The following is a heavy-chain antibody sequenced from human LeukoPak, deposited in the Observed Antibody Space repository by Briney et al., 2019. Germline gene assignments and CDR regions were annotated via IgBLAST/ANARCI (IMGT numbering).Heavy chain of an antibody. D-gene: IGHD5-18*01. CDR1: GFTFSSYW. J-gene: IGHJ6*03. CDR3: ARDLLTAMVHYYYYYMDV. Sequence: GGSLRLSCAASGFTFSSYWMSWVRQAPGKGLEWVANIKQDGSEKYYVDSVKGRFTISRDNAKNSLYLQMNSLRAEDTAVYYCARDLLTAMVHYYYYYMDVWGKGTTVTVSS. CDR2: IKQDGSEK. V-gene: IGHV3-7*01.